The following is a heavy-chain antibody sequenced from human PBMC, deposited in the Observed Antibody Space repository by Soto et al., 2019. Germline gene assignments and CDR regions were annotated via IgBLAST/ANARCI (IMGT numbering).Heavy chain of an antibody. V-gene: IGHV3-30-3*01. CDR2: ISYDGSNT. D-gene: IGHD3-10*02. CDR1: GFTFSRFS. J-gene: IGHJ6*02. Sequence: GGSLRLSCAASGFTFSRFSMHWVRQAPGKGLAWVAVISYDGSNTHYAESVKGRFNISRDDSKNTVYLQMNNLRGEDSAVYYCARDHGMFLSYYYYGMDVWGQGTTVTVSS. CDR3: ARDHGMFLSYYYYGMDV.